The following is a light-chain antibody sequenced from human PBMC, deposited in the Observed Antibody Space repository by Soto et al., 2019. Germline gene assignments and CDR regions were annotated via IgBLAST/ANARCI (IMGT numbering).Light chain of an antibody. V-gene: IGLV2-14*03. CDR3: SSYTSTNTWV. J-gene: IGLJ3*02. Sequence: QSALTQPASVSGSPGQSITISCTGTSSDLVNYNYVSWYQQHPGKAPKLIIYDVTNRPSGVSNRFSGSKSGNTASLIISGLQAEDEADYYCSSYTSTNTWVFGGGTKVTVL. CDR2: DVT. CDR1: SSDLVNYNY.